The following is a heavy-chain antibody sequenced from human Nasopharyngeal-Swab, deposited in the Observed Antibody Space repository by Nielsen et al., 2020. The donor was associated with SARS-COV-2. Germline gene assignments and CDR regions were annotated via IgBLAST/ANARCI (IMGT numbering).Heavy chain of an antibody. V-gene: IGHV3-13*05. CDR1: GFTFSSYD. CDR2: IGTAGDP. Sequence: GGSLRLSCAASGFTFSSYDMHWVRQATGKGLEWVSAIGTAGDPYYPDSVKGRFTISRDNSKNTLYLQMNSLRAEDTAVYYCAKPIPSPNYYDSSAVRALGGMDVWGQGTTVTVSS. D-gene: IGHD3-22*01. CDR3: AKPIPSPNYYDSSAVRALGGMDV. J-gene: IGHJ6*02.